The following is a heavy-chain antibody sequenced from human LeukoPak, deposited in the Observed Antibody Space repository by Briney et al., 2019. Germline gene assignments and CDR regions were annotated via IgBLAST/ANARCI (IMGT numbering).Heavy chain of an antibody. D-gene: IGHD6-13*01. CDR2: IYYSGST. J-gene: IGHJ6*02. CDR1: GGSISSSSYY. Sequence: PSETLSLTCTVSGGSISSSSYYWGWIRQPPGKGLEWIGSIYYSGSTYYNPSLKSRVTISVGTSKNQFSLKLSSVTAADTAVYYCARGQQPNSGMDVWGQGTTVTVSS. CDR3: ARGQQPNSGMDV. V-gene: IGHV4-39*07.